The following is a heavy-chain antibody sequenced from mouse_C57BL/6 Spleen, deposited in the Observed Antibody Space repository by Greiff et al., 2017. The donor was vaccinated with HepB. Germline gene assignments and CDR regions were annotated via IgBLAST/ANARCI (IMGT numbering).Heavy chain of an antibody. V-gene: IGHV1-26*01. CDR1: GYTFTDYY. CDR2: INPNNGGT. Sequence: VQLQQSGPELVKPGASVKISCKASGYTFTDYYMNWVKQSHGKSLEWIGDINPNNGGTSYNQKFKGKATLTVDKSSSTAYIELRSLTSEDSAVYYCSRGATVVATWAWFDYWGQGTLVNVSA. D-gene: IGHD1-1*01. J-gene: IGHJ3*01. CDR3: SRGATVVATWAWFDY.